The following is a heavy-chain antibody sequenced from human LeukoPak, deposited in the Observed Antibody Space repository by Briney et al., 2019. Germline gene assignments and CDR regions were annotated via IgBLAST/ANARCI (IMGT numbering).Heavy chain of an antibody. Sequence: GGSLRLSCAASGFTFSSYAMSWVRQAPGKGLEWVSAISGSGGSTYYADSVKGRFTISRDNSKNTLYLQMNSLRAEDTAVYYCARDRAKGIIGTYMDVWGKGTTVTVSS. CDR1: GFTFSSYA. V-gene: IGHV3-23*01. D-gene: IGHD1-1*01. J-gene: IGHJ6*03. CDR2: ISGSGGST. CDR3: ARDRAKGIIGTYMDV.